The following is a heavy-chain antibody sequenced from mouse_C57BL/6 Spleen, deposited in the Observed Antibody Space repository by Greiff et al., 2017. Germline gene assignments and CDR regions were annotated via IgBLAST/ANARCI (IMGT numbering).Heavy chain of an antibody. CDR3: ARPHYGSSEDYFDY. Sequence: VQLQQSGPELVKPGASVKISCKASGYTFTDYYMNWVKQSHGKSLEWIGDINPNNGGTSYNQKFKGKATLTVAKSSSTAYMELRSLTSEDSAVYYCARPHYGSSEDYFDYWGQGTTLTVSS. J-gene: IGHJ2*01. CDR1: GYTFTDYY. D-gene: IGHD1-1*01. V-gene: IGHV1-26*01. CDR2: INPNNGGT.